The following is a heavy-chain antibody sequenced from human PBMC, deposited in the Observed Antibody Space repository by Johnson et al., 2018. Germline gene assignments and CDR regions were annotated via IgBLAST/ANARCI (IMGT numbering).Heavy chain of an antibody. V-gene: IGHV3-23*01. CDR3: AKATGRQLAVAIPGPLMAFDI. Sequence: VQSGGSLRLSCAASGFIFSNYAMIWVRQAPGQGLAFVSSITSTAEHTYNADSVRGRFTIPRDNSKNTLYLQMNSLRTEDTALYYCAKATGRQLAVAIPGPLMAFDIWGQGTMGTVSS. D-gene: IGHD6-19*01. J-gene: IGHJ3*02. CDR1: GFIFSNYA. CDR2: ITSTAEHT.